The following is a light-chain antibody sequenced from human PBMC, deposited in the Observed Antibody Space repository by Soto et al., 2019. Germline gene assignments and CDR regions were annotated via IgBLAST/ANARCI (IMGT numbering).Light chain of an antibody. V-gene: IGLV2-8*01. Sequence: QSALTQPPSASGSPGQSVTISCTGTSSDVGGYNYVSWYQQYPGRAPKLMIYDVTKRPSGVPDRFYGSKSRNTTSLTVSGLQAEDEADYYCSSYAASNNFYFVFGGGTKLTVL. CDR3: SSYAASNNFYFV. CDR2: DVT. J-gene: IGLJ3*02. CDR1: SSDVGGYNY.